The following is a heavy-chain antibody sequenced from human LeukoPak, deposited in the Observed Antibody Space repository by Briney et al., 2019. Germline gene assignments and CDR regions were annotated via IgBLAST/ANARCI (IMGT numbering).Heavy chain of an antibody. V-gene: IGHV1-69*04. Sequence: GASVKVSCKASGGTFSSYAISWVRQAPGQGLEWMGRIIPILGIANYAQKFQGRVTITTDESTSTAYMELSSLRSEDTAVYYCASHSSSWYDYYFDYWGQGTLVTVSS. J-gene: IGHJ4*02. CDR3: ASHSSSWYDYYFDY. D-gene: IGHD6-13*01. CDR2: IIPILGIA. CDR1: GGTFSSYA.